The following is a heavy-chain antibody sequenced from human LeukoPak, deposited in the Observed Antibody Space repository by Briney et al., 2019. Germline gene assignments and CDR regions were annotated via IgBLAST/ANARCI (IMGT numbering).Heavy chain of an antibody. CDR2: IYYSGST. V-gene: IGHV4-59*01. CDR3: ARGTRSQWLAYFDY. D-gene: IGHD6-19*01. J-gene: IGHJ4*02. Sequence: PSETLSLTCTVSGGSISSYYWSWIRQPPGKGLEWIGYIYYSGSTNYNPSLKSRVTISVDTSKNQFSLKLSSVTAADTAVYYCARGTRSQWLAYFDYWGQGTLVTVSS. CDR1: GGSISSYY.